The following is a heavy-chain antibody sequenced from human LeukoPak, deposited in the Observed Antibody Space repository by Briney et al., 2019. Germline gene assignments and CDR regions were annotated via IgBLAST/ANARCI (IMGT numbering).Heavy chain of an antibody. V-gene: IGHV3-53*01. J-gene: IGHJ4*02. Sequence: PGGSLRLSCAASGFTVSTYNMNWVRQAPGTRLEWVSVIYSGTAPYYADSVKGRFTISRDNSKNTLYLHMSSLRAEDTAVYYCARDRGAVAATWFDYWGQGTLVTVSS. CDR2: IYSGTAP. CDR1: GFTVSTYN. D-gene: IGHD6-19*01. CDR3: ARDRGAVAATWFDY.